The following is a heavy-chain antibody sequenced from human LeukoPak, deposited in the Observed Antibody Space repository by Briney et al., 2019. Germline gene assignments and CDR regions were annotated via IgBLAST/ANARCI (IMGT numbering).Heavy chain of an antibody. Sequence: GGALRLSWAASGVTVSRNYMSWVRQAPGKGLEWVSVIYSGGSTYYADSVKGRFTISRDNSQNTLYLQMNSLRAEDTAVYYCARSLIVRGGTYYFDSWGQGTLVTVSS. D-gene: IGHD3-10*01. V-gene: IGHV3-66*01. J-gene: IGHJ4*02. CDR3: ARSLIVRGGTYYFDS. CDR1: GVTVSRNY. CDR2: IYSGGST.